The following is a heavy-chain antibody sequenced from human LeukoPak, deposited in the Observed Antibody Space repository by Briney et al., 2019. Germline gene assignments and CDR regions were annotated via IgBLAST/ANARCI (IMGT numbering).Heavy chain of an antibody. CDR3: ARTENYIPEDCFDP. J-gene: IGHJ5*02. D-gene: IGHD5-24*01. V-gene: IGHV4-39*01. CDR1: GVSISSISYY. CDR2: FYYSGNT. Sequence: SETLSLTCTVSGVSISSISYYWGWLRQPPGKGLEWIVSFYYSGNTYYNPALESRVTLSLNTSNNKFSLKLSSGTAADTAVYYCARTENYIPEDCFDPWGQGTLVTVSS.